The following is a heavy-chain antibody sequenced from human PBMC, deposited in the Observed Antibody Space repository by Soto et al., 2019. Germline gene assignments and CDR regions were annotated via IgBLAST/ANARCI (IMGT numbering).Heavy chain of an antibody. J-gene: IGHJ4*02. CDR3: ARGSSIAASPADY. V-gene: IGHV3-53*04. CDR2: IYSGGST. D-gene: IGHD6-6*01. Sequence: GGSLRLSCAASGFTVSSNYMSWVRQAPGKGLEWVSVIYSGGSTYYADSVKGRFTISRHNSENTLYLQMNSLRAEDTAVYYCARGSSIAASPADYWGQGTLVTVSS. CDR1: GFTVSSNY.